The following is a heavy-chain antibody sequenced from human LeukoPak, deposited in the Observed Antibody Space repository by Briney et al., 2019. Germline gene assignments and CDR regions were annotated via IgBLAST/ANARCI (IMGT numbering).Heavy chain of an antibody. V-gene: IGHV3-23*01. J-gene: IGHJ4*02. CDR3: AKDPRLGFREQSGI. Sequence: GGSLRLSCAASGFTFSSYAVSWVRQAPGKGLEWVSAISGSGGSTYYADSVKGRFTISRDNSKNTLYLQMNSLRAEDTAVYYCAKDPRLGFREQSGIWGQGTLVTVSS. CDR2: ISGSGGST. D-gene: IGHD3-10*01. CDR1: GFTFSSYA.